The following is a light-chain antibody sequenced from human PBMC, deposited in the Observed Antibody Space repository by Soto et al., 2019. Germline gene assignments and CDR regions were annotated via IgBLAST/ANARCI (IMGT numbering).Light chain of an antibody. CDR2: ASS. J-gene: IGKJ1*01. CDR1: QSISYY. Sequence: DIQMTQSPSSLSASVGDRVTITCRASQSISYYLTWYQQKPGKAPNLLIYASSSLPSGVPSRFSGSESGTDFTLTISSLQPEDFASYYCQQSYSAPCTFGQGTKLEIK. CDR3: QQSYSAPCT. V-gene: IGKV1-39*01.